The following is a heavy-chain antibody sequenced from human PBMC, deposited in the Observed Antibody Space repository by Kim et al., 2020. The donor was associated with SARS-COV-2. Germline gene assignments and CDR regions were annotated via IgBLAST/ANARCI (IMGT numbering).Heavy chain of an antibody. J-gene: IGHJ1*01. V-gene: IGHV1-2*06. CDR3: ARGEGGLVRGVLAY. Sequence: ASVKVSCKASGYTFTGYYMHWVRQAPGQGLEWMGRINPNGGGTDYAQKFQGRITMTRDTSISTAYMELSRLTSDDTAIYYCARGEGGLVRGVLAYWGQGT. D-gene: IGHD3-10*01. CDR1: GYTFTGYY. CDR2: INPNGGGT.